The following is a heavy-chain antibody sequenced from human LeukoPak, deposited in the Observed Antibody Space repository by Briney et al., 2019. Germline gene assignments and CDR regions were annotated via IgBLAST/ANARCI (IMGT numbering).Heavy chain of an antibody. V-gene: IGHV3-48*02. CDR1: GFTYTTYC. CDR2: ISITSRTT. J-gene: IGHJ3*02. CDR3: ATKKAFAFDI. Sequence: PEGSLRLSRAASGFTYTTYCMNWVRQAPGKGLQWVSYISITSRTTNYADSVKGRFTISRDSAKNSLYLQMNSLRDEDTAVYYCATKKAFAFDIWGQRTVVTVSS.